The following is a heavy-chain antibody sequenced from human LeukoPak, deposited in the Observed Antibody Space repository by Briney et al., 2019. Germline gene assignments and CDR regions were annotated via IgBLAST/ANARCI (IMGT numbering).Heavy chain of an antibody. CDR1: AGSISSTSYS. CDR2: VYYSGST. Sequence: TSETLSLTCTVSAGSISSTSYSWGWIRQPPGKGLEWIGSVYYSGSTYYNPSLKSRVTISVDTSKNQFSLKLSSVTAADTAVYYCARRYVEMATIPYYYYMDVWGKGTTVTISS. CDR3: ARRYVEMATIPYYYYMDV. D-gene: IGHD5-24*01. V-gene: IGHV4-39*07. J-gene: IGHJ6*03.